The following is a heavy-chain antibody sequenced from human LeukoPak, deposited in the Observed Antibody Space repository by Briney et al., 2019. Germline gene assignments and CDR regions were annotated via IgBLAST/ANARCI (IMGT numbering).Heavy chain of an antibody. Sequence: GASVKVSCKASGYTFTSYDINWVRQATGQGLEWMGWMNPNSGNTGYAQKFQGRVTITRNTSISTAYMELSRLRSDDTAVYYCARDPGYSSSWYDYWGQGTLVTVSS. CDR3: ARDPGYSSSWYDY. CDR2: MNPNSGNT. CDR1: GYTFTSYD. V-gene: IGHV1-8*03. D-gene: IGHD6-13*01. J-gene: IGHJ4*02.